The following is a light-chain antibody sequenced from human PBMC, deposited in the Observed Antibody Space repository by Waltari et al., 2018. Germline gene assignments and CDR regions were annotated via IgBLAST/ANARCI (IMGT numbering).Light chain of an antibody. J-gene: IGKJ4*01. CDR2: KAS. Sequence: DTQMTQSPSTLSASVGDRVTITCRASQSVSSWLAWFQQKPGRTPKLLIYKASTLERGVPSRVSGSGFGTEFTLTISGLQPDDFASYYCQQYDTYPLTFGGGTKVEIK. V-gene: IGKV1-5*03. CDR1: QSVSSW. CDR3: QQYDTYPLT.